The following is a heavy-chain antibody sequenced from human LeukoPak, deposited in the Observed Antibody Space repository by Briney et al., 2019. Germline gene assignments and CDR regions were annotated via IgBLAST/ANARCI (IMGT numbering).Heavy chain of an antibody. V-gene: IGHV3-23*01. D-gene: IGHD6-19*01. Sequence: GGSLRLSCAASGFTSSSYSMNWVRQAPGKGLEWVSSNSGGSSYYADSVKGRFTISRDNSKNTLYLQMNSLRAEDTAVYYCAKDLGSSGWYIDYWGQGTLVTVSS. J-gene: IGHJ4*02. CDR1: GFTSSSYS. CDR3: AKDLGSSGWYIDY. CDR2: NSGGSS.